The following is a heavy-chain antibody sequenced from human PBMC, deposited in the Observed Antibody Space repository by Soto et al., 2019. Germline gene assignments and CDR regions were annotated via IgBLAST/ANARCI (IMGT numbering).Heavy chain of an antibody. Sequence: IQLVQSAGEVKRPGASVKVSCKASGYTFNTFGITWVRQAPGQGLEWMGCVSGYSDKGDYSRKLQDRITLTADPLTTTSYKGLRSLMSDATAVYYRARECGKYFGVLDFWGQGNLVTVSS. V-gene: IGHV1-18*01. CDR2: VSGYSDKG. D-gene: IGHD2-21*01. CDR3: ARECGKYFGVLDF. CDR1: GYTFNTFG. J-gene: IGHJ4*02.